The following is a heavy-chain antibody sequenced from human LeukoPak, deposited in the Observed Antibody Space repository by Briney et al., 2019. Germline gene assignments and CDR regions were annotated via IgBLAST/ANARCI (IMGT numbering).Heavy chain of an antibody. V-gene: IGHV3-23*01. Sequence: GGSLRLSCAASGFTFSSCAMSWVRQSPGKGLEWVSAIGGGGGSTYYADSVKGRFTISRDNSKNTLYLQMNSLRAEDTAVYYCTTRLRNHFDYWGQGTQVTVSS. J-gene: IGHJ4*02. CDR2: IGGGGGST. CDR3: TTRLRNHFDY. D-gene: IGHD5-12*01. CDR1: GFTFSSCA.